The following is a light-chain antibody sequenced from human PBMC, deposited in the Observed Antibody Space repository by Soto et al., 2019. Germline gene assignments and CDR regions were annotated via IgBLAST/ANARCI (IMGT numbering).Light chain of an antibody. J-gene: IGKJ1*01. Sequence: EIVLTQSPATLSLSPGERATLSCRASQSVSSYLAWYQQKPGQAPRLLIYDASNRATGIPARFSGSGSGTDFTLTIKRLEPEDFAVYYCQQYGNSQWTFGQGTKVDIK. CDR1: QSVSSY. CDR2: DAS. CDR3: QQYGNSQWT. V-gene: IGKV3-11*01.